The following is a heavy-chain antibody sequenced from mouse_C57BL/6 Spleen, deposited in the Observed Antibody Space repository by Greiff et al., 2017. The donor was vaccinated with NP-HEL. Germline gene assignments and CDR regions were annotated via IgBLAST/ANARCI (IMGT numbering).Heavy chain of an antibody. V-gene: IGHV2-6*01. J-gene: IGHJ3*01. D-gene: IGHD1-1*01. CDR1: GFSLTSYG. CDR3: ASLSQVGFAY. Sequence: VKLVESGPGLVAPSQSLSITCTVSGFSLTSYGVDWVRQSPGKGLEWLGVIWGVGSTNYNSALKSRLSISKDNSKSQVFLKMNSLQTDDTAMYYCASLSQVGFAYWGQGTLVTVSA. CDR2: IWGVGST.